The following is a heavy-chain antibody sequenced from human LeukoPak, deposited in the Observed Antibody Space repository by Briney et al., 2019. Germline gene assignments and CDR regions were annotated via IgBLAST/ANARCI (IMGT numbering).Heavy chain of an antibody. D-gene: IGHD3-9*01. Sequence: ASVKVSCKASGYTFTGYYMHWVRQAPGQGLEWMGWINPNSGGTNYAQKFQGWVTMTRDTSISTAYMELSRLRSDDTAVYYCARAYDILTGYYNAFDIWGQGTIVTVSS. CDR2: INPNSGGT. CDR3: ARAYDILTGYYNAFDI. CDR1: GYTFTGYY. V-gene: IGHV1-2*04. J-gene: IGHJ3*02.